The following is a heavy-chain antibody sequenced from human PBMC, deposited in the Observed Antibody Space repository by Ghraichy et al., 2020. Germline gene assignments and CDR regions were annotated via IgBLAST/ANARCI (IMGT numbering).Heavy chain of an antibody. V-gene: IGHV3-23*01. CDR2: ISGSGYSA. J-gene: IGHJ5*02. CDR3: AKGSAQSVLPFLAGFS. Sequence: GALRLSCAASGFTFNNYAMSWVRQAPGKGLEWVSVISGSGYSAYYADSVKGRFTISRDNSKNTLFLQVNSLRADDTAVYYCAKGSAQSVLPFLAGFSWGQGTLVTVSS. D-gene: IGHD3-3*01. CDR1: GFTFNNYA.